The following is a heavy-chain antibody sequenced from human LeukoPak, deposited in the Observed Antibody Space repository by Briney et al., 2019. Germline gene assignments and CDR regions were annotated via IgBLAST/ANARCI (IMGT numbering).Heavy chain of an antibody. Sequence: GGSLRLSCAGSGFSISNYGMNWVRQAPGKGLEWVSYISSGSSSIYYADSVKGRFTISRDNAKNSLYLQLNSLRDEDTAVYYCARVVAGIDWLDPWGQGTLVTVSS. J-gene: IGHJ5*02. V-gene: IGHV3-48*02. CDR1: GFSISNYG. CDR3: ARVVAGIDWLDP. D-gene: IGHD6-19*01. CDR2: ISSGSSSI.